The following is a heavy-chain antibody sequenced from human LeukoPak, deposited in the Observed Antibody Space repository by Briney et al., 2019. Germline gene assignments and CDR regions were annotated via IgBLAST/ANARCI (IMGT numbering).Heavy chain of an antibody. CDR1: GFTFSSYG. CDR2: ISGSGGST. J-gene: IGHJ4*02. CDR3: ARTPKSTWFEYGSAIFDY. D-gene: IGHD3-10*01. V-gene: IGHV3-23*01. Sequence: GGSLRLSCAASGFTFSSYGMSWVRQAPGKGLEWVSAISGSGGSTYYADSVKGRFSISRDNAKNTLYLHMNSLKAEDSALYYCARTPKSTWFEYGSAIFDYWGQGTLVTVSS.